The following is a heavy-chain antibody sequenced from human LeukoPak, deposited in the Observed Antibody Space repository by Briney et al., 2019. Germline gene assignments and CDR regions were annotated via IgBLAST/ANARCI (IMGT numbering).Heavy chain of an antibody. J-gene: IGHJ6*02. D-gene: IGHD2/OR15-2a*01. CDR1: GYSFTSYG. V-gene: IGHV1-18*01. Sequence: ASVMVSCTASGYSFTSYGISWVRQAPGQGLEWMGWISAYNGNTNYAQKLQGRVTMTTDTSTSTAYMELRSLRPDDTAVYYCARVSPNYGMDVWGQGTTVTVSS. CDR2: ISAYNGNT. CDR3: ARVSPNYGMDV.